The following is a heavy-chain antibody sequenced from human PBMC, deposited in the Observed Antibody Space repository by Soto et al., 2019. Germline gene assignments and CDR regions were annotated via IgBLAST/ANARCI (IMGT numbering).Heavy chain of an antibody. CDR3: ARGGGYGGSKCLNWLDP. CDR1: GFTFSSYE. J-gene: IGHJ5*02. Sequence: GGSLRLSCAASGFTFSSYEVNWVRQAPGKGLEWVSYISSSGNTMYYADSVKGRFTISRDNAKNSLYLQINGLRVEDTAVYFCARGGGYGGSKCLNWLDPWGQGTLVTVSS. V-gene: IGHV3-48*03. D-gene: IGHD2-15*01. CDR2: ISSSGNTM.